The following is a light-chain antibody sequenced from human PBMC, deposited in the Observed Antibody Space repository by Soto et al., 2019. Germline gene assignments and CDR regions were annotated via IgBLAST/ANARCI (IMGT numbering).Light chain of an antibody. CDR1: QSVLYTPNNKNY. J-gene: IGKJ4*01. V-gene: IGKV4-1*01. Sequence: DIVMTQSPDSLAVSLGERATINCKSSQSVLYTPNNKNYLAWYQQQPGQPPKLLIYWASIRESGVPDRFSGSGSGTDFTLTISSLQAEDVAVYYCQQYYSTPLTFGGGTKVEIK. CDR3: QQYYSTPLT. CDR2: WAS.